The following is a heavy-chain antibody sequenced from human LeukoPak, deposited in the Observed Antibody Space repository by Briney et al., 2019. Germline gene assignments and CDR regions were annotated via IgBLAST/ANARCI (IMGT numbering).Heavy chain of an antibody. CDR1: GGSISSYY. V-gene: IGHV4-4*09. CDR3: ARHPLHDSGFDY. Sequence: SETLSLTCTVSGGSISSYYWSWIRQPPGKGLEWIGYIYTSGSTNYNPSLKSRVTISKDTSKNQFSLKLSSVTAADTAVYYCARHPLHDSGFDYWGQGTLVTVSS. J-gene: IGHJ4*02. CDR2: IYTSGST. D-gene: IGHD4/OR15-4a*01.